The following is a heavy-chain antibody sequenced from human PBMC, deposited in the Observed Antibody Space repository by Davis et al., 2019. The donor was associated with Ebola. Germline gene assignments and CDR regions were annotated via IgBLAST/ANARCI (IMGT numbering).Heavy chain of an antibody. CDR1: GYTITSYY. D-gene: IGHD3-10*01. Sequence: ASVKVSCKASGYTITSYYMHWVRQAPGQGLEWMGIINPSGGSTSYAQKFQGRVTMTRDTSTSTVYMELSSLRSEDTAVYYCARDKRALLWFGELLSGGFDYWGQGTLVTVSS. V-gene: IGHV1-46*01. J-gene: IGHJ4*02. CDR3: ARDKRALLWFGELLSGGFDY. CDR2: INPSGGST.